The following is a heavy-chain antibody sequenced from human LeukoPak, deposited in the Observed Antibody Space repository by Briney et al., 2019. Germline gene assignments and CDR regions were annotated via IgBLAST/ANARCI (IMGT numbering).Heavy chain of an antibody. V-gene: IGHV3-53*01. Sequence: GGSLRLSCAASGFTVSSNYMGWVRQAPVKGLEWVSVIYSGGSTFYADSVKGRFTISRDNSKNTLYLQMNGLRVEDTAVYYCVREGPRGLAFDIWGQGTMVTVSS. CDR2: IYSGGST. D-gene: IGHD3/OR15-3a*01. CDR1: GFTVSSNY. J-gene: IGHJ3*02. CDR3: VREGPRGLAFDI.